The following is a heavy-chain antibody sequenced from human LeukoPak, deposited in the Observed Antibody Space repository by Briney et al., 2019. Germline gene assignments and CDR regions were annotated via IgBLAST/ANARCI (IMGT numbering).Heavy chain of an antibody. D-gene: IGHD4-17*01. CDR3: ARGGDYGDLRYFDY. J-gene: IGHJ4*02. CDR1: GGSINNYY. CDR2: IYYRGST. V-gene: IGHV4-59*01. Sequence: SETLSLTCTVSGGSINNYYWSWIRQPPGKGLEWIGYIYYRGSTNYNPSLKSRVTFSVDTSKNQFSLKLNPVTAADTAVYYCARGGDYGDLRYFDYWGQGTLVTVSS.